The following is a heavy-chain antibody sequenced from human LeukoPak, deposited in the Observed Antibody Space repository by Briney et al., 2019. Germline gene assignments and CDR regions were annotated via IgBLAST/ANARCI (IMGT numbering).Heavy chain of an antibody. CDR3: ATDAYFDMRGGPRR. D-gene: IGHD3-9*01. CDR2: ISYDGSTK. Sequence: GGSLRLFCAASGFIFENYGMHWVRQAPGQGLQWVAVISYDGSTKYYGDSVKGRFTISRDNSKNTLFLELNSLRAEDTAVYYCATDAYFDMRGGPRRWGQGTLVSVSS. CDR1: GFIFENYG. V-gene: IGHV3-30*03. J-gene: IGHJ1*01.